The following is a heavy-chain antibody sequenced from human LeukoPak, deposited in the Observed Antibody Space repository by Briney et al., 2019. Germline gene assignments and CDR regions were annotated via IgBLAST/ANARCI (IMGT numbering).Heavy chain of an antibody. CDR1: GFTFSSYS. D-gene: IGHD5-18*01. V-gene: IGHV3-21*01. Sequence: GGSLRLSCAASGFTFSSYSMNWVRQAPGKGLEWVSSISSSSSYIYYADSMKGRFTISRDNAKNSLYLQMNSLRAEDTAVYYCARDRALGIQLWFDYWGQGTLVTVSS. J-gene: IGHJ4*02. CDR2: ISSSSSYI. CDR3: ARDRALGIQLWFDY.